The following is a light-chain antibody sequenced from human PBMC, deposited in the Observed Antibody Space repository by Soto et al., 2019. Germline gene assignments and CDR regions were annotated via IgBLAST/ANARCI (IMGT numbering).Light chain of an antibody. V-gene: IGKV2-28*01. CDR2: LGS. CDR1: QSFLNSNGYNY. Sequence: DIVMTQSPLSLPVTPGEPASISCRSSQSFLNSNGYNYLDWYLQRPGQSPQLRIYLGSNRASGVPDRFSGSGSGTDFTLKISRVEAEDVGVYYCMQALQTTWTFGQGTKVDIK. CDR3: MQALQTTWT. J-gene: IGKJ1*01.